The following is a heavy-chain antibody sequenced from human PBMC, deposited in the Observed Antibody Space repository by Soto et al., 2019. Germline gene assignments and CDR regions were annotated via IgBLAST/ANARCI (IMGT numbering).Heavy chain of an antibody. CDR3: ARGCSSTSCYPTNYYYYGMDV. Sequence: SVKVSCKASGGTFSSYAISWVRQAPGQGLEWMGGIIPIFGTANYAQKFQGRVTITADESTSTAYMELSSLRSEDTAVYYCARGCSSTSCYPTNYYYYGMDVWGQGTTVTVSS. CDR2: IIPIFGTA. V-gene: IGHV1-69*13. J-gene: IGHJ6*02. CDR1: GGTFSSYA. D-gene: IGHD2-2*01.